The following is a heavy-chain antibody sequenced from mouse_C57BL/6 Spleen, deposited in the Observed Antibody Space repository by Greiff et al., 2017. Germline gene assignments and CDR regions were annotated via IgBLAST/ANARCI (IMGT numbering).Heavy chain of an antibody. V-gene: IGHV1-81*01. CDR2: IYPRSGNT. Sequence: QVQLKESGAELARPGASVKLSCKASGYTFTSYGISWVKQRTGQGLEWIGEIYPRSGNTYYNEKFKGKATLTADKSSSTAYMELRSLTSEDSAVYFCATSNYYAMDYWGQGTSVTVSS. CDR1: GYTFTSYG. CDR3: ATSNYYAMDY. J-gene: IGHJ4*01. D-gene: IGHD2-5*01.